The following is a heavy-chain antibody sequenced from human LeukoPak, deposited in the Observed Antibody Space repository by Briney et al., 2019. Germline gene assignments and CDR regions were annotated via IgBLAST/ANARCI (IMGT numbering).Heavy chain of an antibody. Sequence: SETLSLTCTISGYSISSGYYWGWIRQPPGKGLEWIGSIYHSGSTYYNPSLKSRVTISVDRSKNQFSLKLSSVTAADTAVYYCARVSGYDGLSFDYWGQGTLVTVSS. CDR1: GYSISSGYY. CDR3: ARVSGYDGLSFDY. CDR2: IYHSGST. J-gene: IGHJ4*02. D-gene: IGHD5-12*01. V-gene: IGHV4-38-2*02.